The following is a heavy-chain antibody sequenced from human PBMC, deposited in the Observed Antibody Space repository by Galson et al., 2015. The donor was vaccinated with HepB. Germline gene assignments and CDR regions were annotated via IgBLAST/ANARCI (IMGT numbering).Heavy chain of an antibody. J-gene: IGHJ4*02. CDR1: GYTFTGYY. CDR3: AGEVRATCYFDY. CDR2: INPSSGGS. Sequence: SVKVSCKASGYTFTGYYLHWVRQAPGQGLEWMGCINPSSGGSSYAQKFQGRVTMTRDSSISTAYMDLSSLRSDDTAVYYCAGEVRATCYFDYWGQGTLVTVSS. D-gene: IGHD1-26*01. V-gene: IGHV1-2*02.